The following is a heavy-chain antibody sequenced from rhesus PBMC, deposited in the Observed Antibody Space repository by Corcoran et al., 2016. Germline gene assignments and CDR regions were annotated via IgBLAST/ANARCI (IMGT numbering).Heavy chain of an antibody. V-gene: IGHV4-80*01. CDR1: GGSFSSYW. J-gene: IGHJ4*01. CDR3: AREGRQLERNFDY. Sequence: QVQLQESGPGLVKPSETLSLTCAVSGGSFSSYWWSWIRQPPGKGLGWIGEIKGNSGGPNSTPSLKSRVTISKDASKNQFSLKLSSGTAADTAVYYCAREGRQLERNFDYWGQGVLVTVSS. CDR2: IKGNSGGP. D-gene: IGHD6-25*01.